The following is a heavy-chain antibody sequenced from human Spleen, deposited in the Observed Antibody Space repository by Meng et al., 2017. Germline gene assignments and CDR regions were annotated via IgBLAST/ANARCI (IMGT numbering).Heavy chain of an antibody. D-gene: IGHD4-11*01. Sequence: QLGGAGLLKPSATLALAWVVSGGSFSDYYWSWIRQPPGKGLEWIGEINHSGSTNYNPSLESRATISVDTSQNNLSLKLSSVTAADSAVYYCARGPTTMAHDFDYWGQGTLVTVSS. J-gene: IGHJ4*02. CDR3: ARGPTTMAHDFDY. CDR1: GGSFSDYY. CDR2: INHSGST. V-gene: IGHV4-34*01.